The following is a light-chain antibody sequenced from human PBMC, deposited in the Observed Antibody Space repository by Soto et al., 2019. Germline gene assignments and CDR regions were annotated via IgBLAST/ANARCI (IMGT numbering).Light chain of an antibody. V-gene: IGKV1-6*01. CDR2: AAS. Sequence: ALQLTQSPSSLSASVGDRFTITCRASQGIRNDLGWYQQKPGKAPEXXIYAASSLQSGVPSRFSGSGSGTDFTLTISRLKTEDFATYDCLQDYNYTRTFGQGTKVDIK. J-gene: IGKJ1*01. CDR3: LQDYNYTRT. CDR1: QGIRND.